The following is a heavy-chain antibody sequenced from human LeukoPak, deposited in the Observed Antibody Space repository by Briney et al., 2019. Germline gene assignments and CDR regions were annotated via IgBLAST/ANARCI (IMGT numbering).Heavy chain of an antibody. V-gene: IGHV4-39*01. CDR2: IYYSGST. D-gene: IGHD3-3*01. CDR3: ARQSWGYYDFWSGYYHYMDV. CDR1: GCSISSSSYY. Sequence: SETLSLTCTVSGCSISSSSYYWGWIRQPPGKGLEWVGSIYYSGSTYYNPSLKSRVTISVDTSKNQFSLKLSSVTAADTAVYYCARQSWGYYDFWSGYYHYMDVWGKGTTVTVSS. J-gene: IGHJ6*03.